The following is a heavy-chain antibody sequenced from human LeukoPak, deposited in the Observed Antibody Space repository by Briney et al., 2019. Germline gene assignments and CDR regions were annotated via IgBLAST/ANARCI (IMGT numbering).Heavy chain of an antibody. CDR3: ARHPVYSSAWTRSYYFDY. D-gene: IGHD6-19*01. CDR2: IYYSGSP. V-gene: IGHV4-59*01. J-gene: IGHJ4*02. CDR1: GGSISSYY. Sequence: SETLSLTCTVSGGSISSYYWSWFRQPPGKGLEWIGYIYYSGSPNYNPSLKSRVTISVYTSKSQFSLKLSSVTAADTAVYYCARHPVYSSAWTRSYYFDYWGQGTLVTVSS.